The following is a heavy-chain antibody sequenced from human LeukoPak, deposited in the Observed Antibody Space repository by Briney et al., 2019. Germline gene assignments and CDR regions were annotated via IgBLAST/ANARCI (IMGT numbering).Heavy chain of an antibody. V-gene: IGHV3-30*04. J-gene: IGHJ6*03. CDR1: GFTFSSYA. Sequence: QPGRSLRLSCAASGFTFSSYAIHWVRQAPGKGLEWVALISYDGSSKYYADSVKGRFTVSRDNSKNTLYLQVSSLRTEDTAVYYCARGGSGSYYYYHYYMDVWGRGTTVTVSS. CDR2: ISYDGSSK. CDR3: ARGGSGSYYYYHYYMDV. D-gene: IGHD1-26*01.